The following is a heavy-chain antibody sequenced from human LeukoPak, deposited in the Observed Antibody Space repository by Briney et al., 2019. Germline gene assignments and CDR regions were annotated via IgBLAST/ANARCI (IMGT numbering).Heavy chain of an antibody. V-gene: IGHV1-18*01. CDR2: ISAYNGNT. CDR1: GYTFTSYG. CDR3: ARDTGSPHYYGSGSPPNLDY. D-gene: IGHD3-10*01. Sequence: ASVKVSCKASGYTFTSYGISWVRQAPGQGLEWMGWISAYNGNTNYAQKLQGRVTMTTDTSTSTAYMELRSLRYDDTAVYYCARDTGSPHYYGSGSPPNLDYWGQGTLVTVSS. J-gene: IGHJ4*02.